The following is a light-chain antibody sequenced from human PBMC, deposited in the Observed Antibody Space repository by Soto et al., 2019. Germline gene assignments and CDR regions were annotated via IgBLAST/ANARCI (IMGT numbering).Light chain of an antibody. J-gene: IGLJ3*02. Sequence: QSVLTQPASVSGSPGQSITISCTGTSSDVGSYNLVSWYQQHPGKAPKLMIYEDNKRPSGVSNRFSGSKSGDTASLTISGLQAEDEADYYCSSYASSSTRVFGGGTKVTVL. CDR1: SSDVGSYNL. V-gene: IGLV2-23*01. CDR3: SSYASSSTRV. CDR2: EDN.